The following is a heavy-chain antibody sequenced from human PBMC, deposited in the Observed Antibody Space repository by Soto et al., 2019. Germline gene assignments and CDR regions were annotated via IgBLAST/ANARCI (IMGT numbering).Heavy chain of an antibody. J-gene: IGHJ6*02. CDR1: GGSISSYY. D-gene: IGHD2-15*01. CDR2: IYYSGST. Sequence: PSETLSLTCTVSGGSISSYYWSWIRQPPGKGLEWIGYIYYSGSTNYNPSLKSRVTISVDTSKNQFSLKLSSVTAADTAVYYCVSAIELLPGYYYGMDVWGQGTTVTVSS. CDR3: VSAIELLPGYYYGMDV. V-gene: IGHV4-59*01.